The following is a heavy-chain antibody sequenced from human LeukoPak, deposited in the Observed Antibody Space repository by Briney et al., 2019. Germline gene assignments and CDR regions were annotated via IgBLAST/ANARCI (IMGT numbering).Heavy chain of an antibody. V-gene: IGHV1-8*01. J-gene: IGHJ5*02. CDR3: ARGPYSSSSRHLNWFDP. Sequence: VASVKVSCKASGYAFTSYDTNWVRQATGQGLEWMGWMNPNSGDTGYAQKFQGRVTMTRNTSISTAYMELSSLRSEDTAVYYCARGPYSSSSRHLNWFDPWGQGTLVTVSS. D-gene: IGHD6-6*01. CDR2: MNPNSGDT. CDR1: GYAFTSYD.